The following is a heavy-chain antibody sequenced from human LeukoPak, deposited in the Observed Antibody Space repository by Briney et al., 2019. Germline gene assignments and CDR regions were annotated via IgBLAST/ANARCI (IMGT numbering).Heavy chain of an antibody. J-gene: IGHJ3*01. CDR2: ISPYNGYT. D-gene: IGHD2-15*01. CDR3: ARRGRYCSSGSCYHDAFDV. Sequence: GASVKVSCKTSGYTFRIYSIGWVRQAPGQGLEWMGWISPYNGYTKYAQRVQGRLTLSTDTSTSIAYMELRSLTSDDTAVYYCARRGRYCSSGSCYHDAFDVWGQGTMVTVSS. CDR1: GYTFRIYS. V-gene: IGHV1-18*04.